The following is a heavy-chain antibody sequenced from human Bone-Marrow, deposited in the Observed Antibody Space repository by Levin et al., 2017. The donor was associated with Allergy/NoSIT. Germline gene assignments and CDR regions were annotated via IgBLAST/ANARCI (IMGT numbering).Heavy chain of an antibody. J-gene: IGHJ4*02. CDR2: IKSDGSSK. D-gene: IGHD3-3*01. CDR1: GFTFPNYW. Sequence: PGGSLRLSCATSGFTFPNYWMHWVRQVPGKGLEWVSRIKSDGSSKFYADSVRGRFTISRDNSKNMVFLQMNSLRVEDTAVYYCAKEGMTLFGVIIPPDYWGQGTLVTVSS. V-gene: IGHV3-74*01. CDR3: AKEGMTLFGVIIPPDY.